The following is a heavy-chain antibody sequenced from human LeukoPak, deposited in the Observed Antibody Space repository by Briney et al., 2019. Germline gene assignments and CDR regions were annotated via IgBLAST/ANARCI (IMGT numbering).Heavy chain of an antibody. J-gene: IGHJ4*02. Sequence: GGSLRLSCAASGFTFSSYAMSWVRQAPGKGLEWVSAISGSGGSTYYADSVKGRFTISRDNAKNSLYLQMNSLRAEDTAVYYCARDKFGGTDYWGQGTLVTVSS. CDR3: ARDKFGGTDY. CDR1: GFTFSSYA. CDR2: ISGSGGST. V-gene: IGHV3-23*01. D-gene: IGHD3-16*01.